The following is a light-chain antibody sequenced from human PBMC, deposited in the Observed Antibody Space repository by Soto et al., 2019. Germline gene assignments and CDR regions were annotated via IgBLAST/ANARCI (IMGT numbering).Light chain of an antibody. Sequence: DIQMTQSPSSLSASVGDRVTITCQASQDINNYLNWYQQKPGKAPKLLIYDASNLETGVPSMFSGSRSGTDFTFTISSLQPEDIAAYYCQQYDNLPLTFGGGTKVEIK. CDR2: DAS. CDR1: QDINNY. J-gene: IGKJ4*01. CDR3: QQYDNLPLT. V-gene: IGKV1-33*01.